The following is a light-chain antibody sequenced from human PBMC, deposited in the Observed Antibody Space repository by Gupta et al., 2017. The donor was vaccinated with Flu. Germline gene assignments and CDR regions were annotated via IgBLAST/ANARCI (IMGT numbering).Light chain of an antibody. CDR3: SSFTTSRIYV. V-gene: IGLV2-14*01. CDR2: EVI. CDR1: SSDVGAYNF. Sequence: QSALTQPASVSGSPGQSITISCPGTSSDVGAYNFVSWYQQHPGKAPKLVIYEVINRPSGVSNRFSASKSDNTASLTISGLQAEDEADYYCSSFTTSRIYVFGTGTKVTVL. J-gene: IGLJ1*01.